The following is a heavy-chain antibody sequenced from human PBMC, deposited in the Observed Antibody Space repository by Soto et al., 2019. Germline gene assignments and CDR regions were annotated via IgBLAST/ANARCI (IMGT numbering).Heavy chain of an antibody. Sequence: EVQLVESGGDLVQPGGSLRLSCAASGFTFSTYWMHWVRQVPGKGPEWVSRMSSDGSSTDYADSVRGRFIISRDNAKNTWYLQMNSLRVDDPAVYYCARGTVRDHDFGDHWGLGTLVAVSS. V-gene: IGHV3-74*01. J-gene: IGHJ4*02. CDR2: MSSDGSST. CDR1: GFTFSTYW. D-gene: IGHD4-17*01. CDR3: ARGTVRDHDFGDH.